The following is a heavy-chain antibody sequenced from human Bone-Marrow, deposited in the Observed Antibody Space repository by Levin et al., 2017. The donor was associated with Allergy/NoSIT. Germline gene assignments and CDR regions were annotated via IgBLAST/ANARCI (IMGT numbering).Heavy chain of an antibody. Sequence: PGGSLRLSCTGSGFTFGDYAMSWIRQAPGKGLEWVGFIRSKKYGGTIEYAASVKGRFTVSRDDLNSVAYLQMNSLKPDDTAVYYCARDPDYYGSGTYGFYGMDVWGQGTTVTVSS. CDR1: GFTFGDYA. V-gene: IGHV3-49*03. CDR3: ARDPDYYGSGTYGFYGMDV. J-gene: IGHJ6*02. D-gene: IGHD3-10*01. CDR2: IRSKKYGGTI.